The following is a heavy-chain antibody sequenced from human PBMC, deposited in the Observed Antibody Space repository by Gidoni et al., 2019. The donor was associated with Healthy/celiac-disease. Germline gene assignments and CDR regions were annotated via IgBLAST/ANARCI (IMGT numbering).Heavy chain of an antibody. D-gene: IGHD3-10*01. CDR2: IYYSGST. V-gene: IGHV4-39*01. Sequence: QLQRQESGPGLEKPSENLSLTCTVSGGSTSSSSYYWGWIRQPPGKGLEWIGSIYYSGSTYSNPSLKRRVTISVDTSKNQFSLKLSSVAAADPAVYYCARRMVRGVTPNWFDPWGQGTLVTVSS. CDR3: ARRMVRGVTPNWFDP. CDR1: GGSTSSSSYY. J-gene: IGHJ5*02.